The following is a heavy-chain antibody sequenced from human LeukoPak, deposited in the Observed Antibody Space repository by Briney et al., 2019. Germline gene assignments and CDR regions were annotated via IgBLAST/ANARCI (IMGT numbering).Heavy chain of an antibody. J-gene: IGHJ4*02. V-gene: IGHV3-23*01. Sequence: PGGSLRLSCAASGFTFSDYYMSWVRQAPGKGLEWVSAISGSGGSTYYADSVKGRFTISRDNSKNTLYLQMNSLRAEDTAVYYCAKDLGAAAGTGLFDYWGQGTLVTVSS. CDR3: AKDLGAAAGTGLFDY. D-gene: IGHD6-13*01. CDR1: GFTFSDYY. CDR2: ISGSGGST.